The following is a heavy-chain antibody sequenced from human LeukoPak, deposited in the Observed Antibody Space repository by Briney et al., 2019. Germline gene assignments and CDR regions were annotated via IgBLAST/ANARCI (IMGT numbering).Heavy chain of an antibody. CDR3: ARDNRAYYYDYVRGSLQDA. CDR1: GGTFSSYA. J-gene: IGHJ5*02. CDR2: IIPILGIA. Sequence: SVKLSCKASGGTFSSYAISWVRQAPGQGLEWMGRIIPILGIANYAQKFQGRVTITADKSTSTAYMELSSLRSEDTAVYYSARDNRAYYYDYVRGSLQDAWGQGTLVTVSS. V-gene: IGHV1-69*04. D-gene: IGHD3-16*01.